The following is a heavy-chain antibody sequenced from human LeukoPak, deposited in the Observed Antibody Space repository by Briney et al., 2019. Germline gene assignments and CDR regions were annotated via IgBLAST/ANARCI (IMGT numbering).Heavy chain of an antibody. J-gene: IGHJ4*02. D-gene: IGHD5-12*01. V-gene: IGHV1-2*02. CDR3: AREGTDSGYDYPHRY. Sequence: ASVKVSCKASGYTFTGYYMHRVRQAPGQGLEWMGWINPNSGGTNYAQKFQGRVTMTRDTSISTAYVELSRLRSDDTAVYYCAREGTDSGYDYPHRYWGQGTLVTVSS. CDR1: GYTFTGYY. CDR2: INPNSGGT.